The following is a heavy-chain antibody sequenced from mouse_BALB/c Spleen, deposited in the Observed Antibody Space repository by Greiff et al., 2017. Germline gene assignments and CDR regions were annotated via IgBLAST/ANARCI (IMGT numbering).Heavy chain of an antibody. V-gene: IGHV3-6*02. CDR1: GYSITSGYY. D-gene: IGHD1-2*01. CDR3: AREALTTATAMDY. CDR2: ISYDGSN. J-gene: IGHJ4*01. Sequence: DVQLQESGPGLVKPSQSLSLTCSVTGYSITSGYYWNWIRQFPGNKLEWMGYISYDGSNNYNPSLKNRISITRDTSKNQFFLKLNSVTTEDTATYYCAREALTTATAMDYWGQGTSVTVSS.